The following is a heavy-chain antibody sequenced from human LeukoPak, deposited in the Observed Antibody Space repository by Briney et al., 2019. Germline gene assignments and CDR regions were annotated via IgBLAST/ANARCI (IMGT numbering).Heavy chain of an antibody. CDR3: ARAGQDIVVVPAAMGFPPSYYFDY. D-gene: IGHD2-2*01. Sequence: SETLSLTCTVSGGSISSGGYYWSWIRQHPGKGLERIGYIYYSGSTYYNPSLKSRVTISVDTSKNQFSLKLSSVTAADTAVYYCARAGQDIVVVPAAMGFPPSYYFDYWGQGTLVTVSS. J-gene: IGHJ4*02. V-gene: IGHV4-31*03. CDR2: IYYSGST. CDR1: GGSISSGGYY.